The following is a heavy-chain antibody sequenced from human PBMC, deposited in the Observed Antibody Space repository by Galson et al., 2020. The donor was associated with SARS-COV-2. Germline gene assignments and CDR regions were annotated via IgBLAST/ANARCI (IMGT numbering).Heavy chain of an antibody. CDR3: ARFGEEFGEYYGMDV. CDR2: IYYSGST. V-gene: IGHV4-59*01. CDR1: GGSISSYY. Sequence: SETLSLTCTVSGGSISSYYWSWIRQPPGKGLEWIGYIYYSGSTNYNPSLKSRVTISVDTSKNQFSLKLSSVTAADTAVYYCARFGEEFGEYYGMDVWGQGTTVTVSS. D-gene: IGHD3-16*01. J-gene: IGHJ6*02.